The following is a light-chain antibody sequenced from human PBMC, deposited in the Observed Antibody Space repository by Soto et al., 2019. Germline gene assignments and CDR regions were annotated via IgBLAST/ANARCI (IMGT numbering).Light chain of an antibody. CDR3: QKHDSAQIT. CDR2: AAS. Sequence: IQLPQSPSSLSASVGAGVTITCRAGRGISNYLAWYQQKPGKLPKLLIYAASTLQSGVPSRFSGSGSGTDFTLPISSLLHADVATYYCQKHDSAQITFGQGTRLEIK. CDR1: RGISNY. J-gene: IGKJ5*01. V-gene: IGKV1-27*01.